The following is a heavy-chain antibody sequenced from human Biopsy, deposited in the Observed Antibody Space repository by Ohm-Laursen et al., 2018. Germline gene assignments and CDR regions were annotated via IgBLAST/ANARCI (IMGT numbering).Heavy chain of an antibody. J-gene: IGHJ6*02. Sequence: GSLRLSCAASGFSFSDYYMIWVRQAPGKGLEWVSYISSSGRTMYYADSVKGRFSISRDNSKNTVYLQMNSLRAADTAVYYCARDRYYGSESYYSHYNMDVWGQGTTVSVSS. D-gene: IGHD3-10*01. V-gene: IGHV3-11*04. CDR1: GFSFSDYY. CDR3: ARDRYYGSESYYSHYNMDV. CDR2: ISSSGRTM.